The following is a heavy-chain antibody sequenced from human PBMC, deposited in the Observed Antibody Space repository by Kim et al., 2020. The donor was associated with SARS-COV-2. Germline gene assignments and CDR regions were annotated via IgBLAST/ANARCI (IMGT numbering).Heavy chain of an antibody. CDR1: GYTFSNYA. Sequence: ASVKVSCKASGYTFSNYAMHWVRQAPGQRLEWMGWINAGSGNTEYSQKFQGRLIITRDTSASTAYMELSSLRSEDTAVYYCARGGDVLRFLEWLSSYFDYWGQGTLVTVSS. D-gene: IGHD3-3*01. CDR2: INAGSGNT. CDR3: ARGGDVLRFLEWLSSYFDY. V-gene: IGHV1-3*01. J-gene: IGHJ4*02.